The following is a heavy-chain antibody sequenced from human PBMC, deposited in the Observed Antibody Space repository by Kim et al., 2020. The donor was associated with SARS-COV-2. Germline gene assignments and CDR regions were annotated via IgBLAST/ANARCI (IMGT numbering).Heavy chain of an antibody. CDR1: GYTFTSYA. D-gene: IGHD2-2*01. CDR2: INPNTGNP. V-gene: IGHV7-4-1*02. J-gene: IGHJ5*02. CDR3: ARASGYCRSTSCYCHH. Sequence: ASVKVSCKASGYTFTSYAMHWVRQAPGQGLEWMGWINPNTGNPTYAQGFTGRFVFSLDTSVSTAYLQISSLKAEDTAVYFCARASGYCRSTSCYCHHWGQGTLVTVSS.